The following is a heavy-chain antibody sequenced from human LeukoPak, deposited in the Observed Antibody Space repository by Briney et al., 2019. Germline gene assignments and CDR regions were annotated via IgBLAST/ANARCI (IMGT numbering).Heavy chain of an antibody. D-gene: IGHD3-9*01. CDR3: ARVSVLRYFDWLFLFDY. J-gene: IGHJ4*02. CDR1: GFTFSGYA. V-gene: IGHV3-33*01. Sequence: GGSLRLSCAASGFTFSGYAMHWVRQAPGTGLEWVAVIWYDGSNKYYADSVKGRFTISRDNSKNTLYLQMNSLRAEDTAVYYCARVSVLRYFDWLFLFDYWGQGTLVTVSS. CDR2: IWYDGSNK.